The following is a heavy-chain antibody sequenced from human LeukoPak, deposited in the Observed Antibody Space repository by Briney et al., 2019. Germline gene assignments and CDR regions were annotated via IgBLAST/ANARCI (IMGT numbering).Heavy chain of an antibody. V-gene: IGHV3-53*01. D-gene: IGHD6-19*01. J-gene: IGHJ3*02. CDR1: GFTVSSNY. CDR2: IYSGGST. Sequence: GGSLRLSCAASGFTVSSNYMSWVRQAPGKGLEWVSVIYSGGSTYYADSVKGRFTISRDNSKNTLYLQMNSLRAEDTAVYYCASGSSGWYLDAFNIWGQGTMVTVSS. CDR3: ASGSSGWYLDAFNI.